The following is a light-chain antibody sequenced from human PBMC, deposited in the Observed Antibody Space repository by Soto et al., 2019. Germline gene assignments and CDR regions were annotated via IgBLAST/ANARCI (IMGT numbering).Light chain of an antibody. CDR1: QSVNNNY. V-gene: IGKV3-20*01. Sequence: EIVLTQSPGTLSLSPGEGATLSCRASQSVNNNYLAWYRHKPGQAPRLLIYGASTRATGIPDTFSGSGSGTDFTLTISRLEPEDFAVFYCQQYGSSPFTFGQGTQLEIK. J-gene: IGKJ5*01. CDR3: QQYGSSPFT. CDR2: GAS.